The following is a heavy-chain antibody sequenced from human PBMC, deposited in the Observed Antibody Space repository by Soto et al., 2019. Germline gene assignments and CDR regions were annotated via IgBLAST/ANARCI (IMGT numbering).Heavy chain of an antibody. D-gene: IGHD3-3*01. CDR3: AKDQEYDFCSGYYAFDI. Sequence: QVQLVESGGGVVQPGRSLRLSCAASGFTFSSYGMHWVRQAPGKGLEWVAVISYDGSNKYYADSVKGRFTISRDNSKNTLYLQMNSLRAEDTTVYYCAKDQEYDFCSGYYAFDIWGQGTMVTVSS. CDR1: GFTFSSYG. CDR2: ISYDGSNK. V-gene: IGHV3-30*18. J-gene: IGHJ3*02.